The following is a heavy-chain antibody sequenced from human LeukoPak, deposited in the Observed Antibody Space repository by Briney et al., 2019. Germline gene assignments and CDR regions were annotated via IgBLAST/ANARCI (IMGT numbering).Heavy chain of an antibody. V-gene: IGHV4-59*01. CDR1: GGSISSYY. Sequence: SETLSLTCTVSGGSISSYYWSWIRQPPGEGLEWIGYIYYSGSTNYNPSLKSRVTISVDTSKNQFSLKLSSVTAADTAVYYCARVALTMVRGVDPEGWFDPWGQGALVTVSS. J-gene: IGHJ5*02. CDR2: IYYSGST. D-gene: IGHD3-10*01. CDR3: ARVALTMVRGVDPEGWFDP.